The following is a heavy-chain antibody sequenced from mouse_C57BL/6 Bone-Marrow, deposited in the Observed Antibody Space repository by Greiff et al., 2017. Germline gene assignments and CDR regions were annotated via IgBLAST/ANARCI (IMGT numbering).Heavy chain of an antibody. CDR1: GYAFSSSW. D-gene: IGHD2-3*01. CDR2: IYPGDGDT. J-gene: IGHJ4*01. V-gene: IGHV1-82*01. Sequence: ESGPELVKPGASVKISCKASGYAFSSSWMNWVKQRPGKGLEWIGRIYPGDGDTNYNGKFKGKATLTEDKSSSTAYMQLSSLTSEDSAVYFCARSRWLLDAMDYWGQGTSVTVSS. CDR3: ARSRWLLDAMDY.